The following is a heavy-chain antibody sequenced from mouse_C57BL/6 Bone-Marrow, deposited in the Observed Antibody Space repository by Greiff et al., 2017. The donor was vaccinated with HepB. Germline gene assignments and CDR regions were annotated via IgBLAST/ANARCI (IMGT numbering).Heavy chain of an antibody. V-gene: IGHV1-82*01. CDR2: IYPGDGDT. D-gene: IGHD1-1*01. CDR3: ASYYYGSTFAY. Sequence: VMLVESGPELVKPGASVKISCKASGYAFSRSWMNWVKQRPGKGLEWIGRIYPGDGDTNYNGKFKGKATLTADKSSSTAYMQLSSLTSEDSAVYFCASYYYGSTFAYWGQGTLVTVSA. CDR1: GYAFSRSW. J-gene: IGHJ3*01.